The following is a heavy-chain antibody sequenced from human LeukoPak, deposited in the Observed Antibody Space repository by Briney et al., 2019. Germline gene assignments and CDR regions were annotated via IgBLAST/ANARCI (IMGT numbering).Heavy chain of an antibody. Sequence: PGGSLRLSCAASGFTFSSYGMHWVRQAPGKGLEWVAFIRYDGSNKYYADSVKGRFTISRDNSKNTLYLQMNSLRAEDTAVYYCAKDGGSGVYYFDYWGQGTLVTVSS. CDR2: IRYDGSNK. CDR3: AKDGGSGVYYFDY. CDR1: GFTFSSYG. V-gene: IGHV3-30*02. J-gene: IGHJ4*02. D-gene: IGHD2-8*01.